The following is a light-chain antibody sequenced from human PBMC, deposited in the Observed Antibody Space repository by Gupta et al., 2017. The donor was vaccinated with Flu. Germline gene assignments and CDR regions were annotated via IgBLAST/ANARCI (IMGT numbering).Light chain of an antibody. CDR2: VNSDGSH. V-gene: IGLV4-69*01. CDR3: QTWGTGIWM. J-gene: IGLJ3*02. CDR1: SGHSTYA. Sequence: QLALTQSPSASASLGASVKRTCTLTSGHSTYAITWHQQQPEKGPRYLMTVNSDGSHKKGDGIPDRFSGSSSGAERYLTISSLQSEDEADYYCQTWGTGIWMFGGGTKLTVL.